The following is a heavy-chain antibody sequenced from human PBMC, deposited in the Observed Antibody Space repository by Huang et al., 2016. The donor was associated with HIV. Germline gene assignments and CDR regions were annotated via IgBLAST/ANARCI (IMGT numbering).Heavy chain of an antibody. J-gene: IGHJ2*01. CDR1: GGSVSGHY. CDR2: INDNGYT. Sequence: QVQLQQWGAGLLKPSETLSLTCAVYGGSVSGHYGSWIRQPPGKWLEWIAEINDNGYTNYNPSLKSRVTISVHTSRNQFSLKLNSVTAADAAVYYCARASWYEPRSWYFGLWGRGTLVTVSS. CDR3: ARASWYEPRSWYFGL. V-gene: IGHV4-34*01. D-gene: IGHD6-13*01.